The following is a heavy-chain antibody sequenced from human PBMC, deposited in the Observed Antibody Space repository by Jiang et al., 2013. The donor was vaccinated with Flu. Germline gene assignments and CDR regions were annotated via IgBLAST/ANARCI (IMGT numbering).Heavy chain of an antibody. V-gene: IGHV3-7*03. CDR3: VRTARHLDF. CDR2: DGSDK. Sequence: DGSDKYYADSVKGRFTISRDNAKDSLYLQMNSLRVEDTAVYYCVRTARHLDFWGQGTPGHRLL. D-gene: IGHD5-18*01. J-gene: IGHJ4*02.